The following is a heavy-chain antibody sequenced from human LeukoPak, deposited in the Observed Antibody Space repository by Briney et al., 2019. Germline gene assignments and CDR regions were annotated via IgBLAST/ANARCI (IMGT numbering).Heavy chain of an antibody. CDR1: GDSISSYY. D-gene: IGHD6-13*01. CDR3: ASQGRANSWYKSGQYNWFDP. J-gene: IGHJ5*02. V-gene: IGHV3-23*01. Sequence: PSGTLSLTCTVSGDSISSYYWSWVRQAPGKGLEWVSAISGSGGSTYYADSVKGRFTISRDNSKNTLYLQMNSLRAEDTAVYYCASQGRANSWYKSGQYNWFDPWGQGTLVTVSS. CDR2: ISGSGGST.